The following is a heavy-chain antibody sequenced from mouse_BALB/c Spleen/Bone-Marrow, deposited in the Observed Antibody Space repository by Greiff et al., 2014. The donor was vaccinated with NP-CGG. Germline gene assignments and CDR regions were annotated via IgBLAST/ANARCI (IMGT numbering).Heavy chain of an antibody. CDR2: IDPETGGT. CDR1: GYTFTDYE. D-gene: IGHD3-2*01. Sequence: QVHVKQSGAELVRPGASVTLSCKASGYTFTDYEMHWLKQTPVHGLEWIGAIDPETGGTAYNQKFKGRATLTTDKSSSTAYMDRRSLTAEDSDFYYATRLDSSDYGAYWGQGTLVTVSA. J-gene: IGHJ3*01. V-gene: IGHV1-15*01. CDR3: TRLDSSDYGAY.